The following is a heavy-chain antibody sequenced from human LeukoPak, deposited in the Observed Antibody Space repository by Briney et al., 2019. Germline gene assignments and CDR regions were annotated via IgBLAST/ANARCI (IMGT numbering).Heavy chain of an antibody. V-gene: IGHV3-23*01. J-gene: IGHJ4*02. CDR1: EFTFSDYA. Sequence: PAGGSLRLSGAASEFTFSDYARTWVRQAPGKGREWGSLITDISDTTYYADSVKGRFTISRDNSKNTLYLQMNSLRAEDTALYYCAKHGRPTPDYWRQGTLVTVSS. CDR2: ITDISDTT. CDR3: AKHGRPTPDY. D-gene: IGHD4-17*01.